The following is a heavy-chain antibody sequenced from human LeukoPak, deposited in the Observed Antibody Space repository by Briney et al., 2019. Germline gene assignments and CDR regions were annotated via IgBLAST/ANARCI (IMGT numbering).Heavy chain of an antibody. V-gene: IGHV3-7*01. CDR3: AREVGWFGVYYFDY. CDR1: GFTFNTYW. J-gene: IGHJ4*02. Sequence: GGSLRLSCAASGFTFNTYWMTWVRQAPGKGLEWVANIKQDGSEKYYVDSVKGRFTISRDNAKNSLYLQMNSLRAEDTAVYYCAREVGWFGVYYFDYWGEGTLVTVSS. D-gene: IGHD3-10*01. CDR2: IKQDGSEK.